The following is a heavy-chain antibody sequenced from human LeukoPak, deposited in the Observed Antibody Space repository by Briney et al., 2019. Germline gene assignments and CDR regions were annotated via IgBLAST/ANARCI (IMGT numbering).Heavy chain of an antibody. Sequence: ASVKVSCKASGYTFTGYYMHWVRQAPGQGLEWMGWINPNCGGTNYAQKFQGRVTMTRDTSISTAYLELSRLRAADTAVYYCARRQSILLFLVWFPGAGFDIWGQATMVTVSS. V-gene: IGHV1-2*02. D-gene: IGHD3-3*01. CDR3: ARRQSILLFLVWFPGAGFDI. CDR2: INPNCGGT. CDR1: GYTFTGYY. J-gene: IGHJ3*02.